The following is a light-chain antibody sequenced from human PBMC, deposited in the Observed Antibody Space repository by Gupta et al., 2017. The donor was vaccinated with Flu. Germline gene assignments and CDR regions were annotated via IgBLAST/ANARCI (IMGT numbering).Light chain of an antibody. CDR3: QAWNGTTLI. CDR1: KLEKKY. J-gene: IGLJ2*01. CDR2: QDT. V-gene: IGLV3-1*01. Sequence: SYELSQSPSVSVSPGQTATITCSRDKLEKKYVSWYQQTSGQSPVLVIYQDTKRPLGTPERFSGSNSGNTATLTISGTQAMDEANYFCQAWNGTTLIFGGGTKLTVL.